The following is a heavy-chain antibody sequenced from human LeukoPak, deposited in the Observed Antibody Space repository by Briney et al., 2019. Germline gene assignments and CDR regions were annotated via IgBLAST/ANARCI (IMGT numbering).Heavy chain of an antibody. CDR1: GGSISSYY. CDR3: ARAPEDWFDP. D-gene: IGHD1-14*01. CDR2: IYYSGST. J-gene: IGHJ5*02. V-gene: IGHV4-59*01. Sequence: SETLSLTCTVSGGSISSYYWSWIRQPPGKGLEWIGYIYYSGSTNYNPSLKSRVTISVDTSKNQFSLKVSSVTAADTAVYYCARAPEDWFDPWGQGTLVTVSS.